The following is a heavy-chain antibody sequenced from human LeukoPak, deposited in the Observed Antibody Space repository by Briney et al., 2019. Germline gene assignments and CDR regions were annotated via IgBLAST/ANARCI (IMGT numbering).Heavy chain of an antibody. D-gene: IGHD6-13*01. J-gene: IGHJ4*02. CDR3: AKGYSSWYTSRSDY. Sequence: PGGSLRLSCAASGFTFSSYAMSWVRQAPGKGLEWVSAISGSGGSTYYADSVKGQFTISRDNSKNTLYLQMNSLRAEDTAVYYCAKGYSSWYTSRSDYWGQGTLVTVSS. CDR1: GFTFSSYA. V-gene: IGHV3-23*01. CDR2: ISGSGGST.